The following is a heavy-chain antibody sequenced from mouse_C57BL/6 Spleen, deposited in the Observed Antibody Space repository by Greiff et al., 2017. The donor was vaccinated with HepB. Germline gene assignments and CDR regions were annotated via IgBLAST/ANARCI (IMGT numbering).Heavy chain of an antibody. V-gene: IGHV1-52*01. Sequence: QVQLQQPGAELVRPGSSVKLSCKASGYTFTSYWMHWVKQRPIQGLEWIGNIDPSDSETHYNQKFKDKATLTVDKSSSTAYMQLSSLTSEDSAVYYCAIEGVLLGFAYWGQGTLVTVSA. D-gene: IGHD2-12*01. J-gene: IGHJ3*01. CDR3: AIEGVLLGFAY. CDR1: GYTFTSYW. CDR2: IDPSDSET.